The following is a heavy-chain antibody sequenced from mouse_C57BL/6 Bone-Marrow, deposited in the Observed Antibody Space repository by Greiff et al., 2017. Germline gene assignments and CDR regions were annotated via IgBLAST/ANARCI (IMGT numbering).Heavy chain of an antibody. D-gene: IGHD2-5*01. CDR2: IYPSDSET. CDR3: ARSNYVSYYAMDY. V-gene: IGHV1-61*01. J-gene: IGHJ4*01. Sequence: QVQLQQPGAELVRPGSSVKLSCKASGYTFTCYWMDWVKRRPGQDLEWIGNIYPSDSETHYNQKFKDKATLTVDKSSSTAYMQLSSLTSEDSAVYYCARSNYVSYYAMDYWGQGTSVTVSS. CDR1: GYTFTCYW.